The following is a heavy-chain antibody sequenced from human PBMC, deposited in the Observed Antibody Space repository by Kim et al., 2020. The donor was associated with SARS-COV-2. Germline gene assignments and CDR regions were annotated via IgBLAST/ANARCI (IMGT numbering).Heavy chain of an antibody. J-gene: IGHJ4*02. V-gene: IGHV3-30*04. Sequence: GGSLRLSCAASGFTFTNYAMHWVRQAPGKGLQWMAVIPFDGNDLHYAYFVKGQFTISRDNSKNILYLEMKSLRGDDTAVYFCAGGDGPGNWLIDYWGQGTLVTVSS. CDR1: GFTFTNYA. D-gene: IGHD4-17*01. CDR3: AGGDGPGNWLIDY. CDR2: IPFDGNDL.